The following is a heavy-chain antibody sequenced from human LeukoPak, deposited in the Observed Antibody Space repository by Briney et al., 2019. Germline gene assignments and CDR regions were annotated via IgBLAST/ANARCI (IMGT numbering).Heavy chain of an antibody. CDR2: ISSSSSYI. CDR3: AREVCSSSSCLYYFDY. D-gene: IGHD2-2*01. J-gene: IGHJ4*02. V-gene: IGHV3-21*01. CDR1: GFTFISYS. Sequence: GGSLRLSCAASGFTFISYSMNWVRQAPGKGLEWVSSISSSSSYIYYADSVKGRFTLSRDNAKNSLYLQMNSLRSEDTAVYYCAREVCSSSSCLYYFDYWGQGTLVTVSS.